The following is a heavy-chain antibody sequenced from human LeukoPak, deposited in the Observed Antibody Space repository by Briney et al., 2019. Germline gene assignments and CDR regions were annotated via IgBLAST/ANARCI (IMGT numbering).Heavy chain of an antibody. D-gene: IGHD3-22*01. J-gene: IGHJ4*02. CDR3: ARMGVVVVITNSYFDY. CDR1: GGSFSGYY. V-gene: IGHV4-34*01. Sequence: KPSETLSLTCAVYGGSFSGYYWSWIRQPPGKGLEWIGEINHSGSTNYNPSLKSRVTISVDTSKNQFSLKLSSVTAADTAVYYCARMGVVVVITNSYFDYWGQGTLVTVPS. CDR2: INHSGST.